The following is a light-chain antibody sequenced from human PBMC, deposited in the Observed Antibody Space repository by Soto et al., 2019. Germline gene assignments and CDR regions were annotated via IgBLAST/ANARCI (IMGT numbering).Light chain of an antibody. J-gene: IGKJ1*01. Sequence: IVFTQSPGTLSLSPGERATLSCRASQSVSSSYLAWYHQKPGQAPRLLIYGASTRATGIPARFSGSGSGTEFTLTINSLQSEDVAAYYCQQYNNWPRTFGQGTKVDIK. CDR2: GAS. CDR3: QQYNNWPRT. V-gene: IGKV3-15*01. CDR1: QSVSSSY.